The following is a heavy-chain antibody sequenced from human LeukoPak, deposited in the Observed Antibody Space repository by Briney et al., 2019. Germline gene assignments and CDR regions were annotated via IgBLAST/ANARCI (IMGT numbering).Heavy chain of an antibody. CDR3: ATQSPMGLLWFGKSMSPPYYFDY. CDR1: GFTFSYYD. Sequence: GSPRLSCAASGFTFSYYDMHWVRQAPGKGLEWVSLISGDGGSTYYADSVKGRFTISRDNSKNSLYLQMNSLRTEDTALYYCATQSPMGLLWFGKSMSPPYYFDYWGQGTLVTVSS. J-gene: IGHJ4*02. D-gene: IGHD3-10*01. CDR2: ISGDGGST. V-gene: IGHV3-43*02.